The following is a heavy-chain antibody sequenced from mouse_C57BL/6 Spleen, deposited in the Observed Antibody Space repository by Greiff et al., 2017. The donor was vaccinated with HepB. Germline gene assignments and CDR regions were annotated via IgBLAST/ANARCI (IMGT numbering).Heavy chain of an antibody. V-gene: IGHV1-64*01. CDR2: IHPNSGST. Sequence: QVQLKQPGAELVKPGASVKLSCKASGYTFTSYWMHWVKQRPGQGLEWIGMIHPNSGSTNYNEKFKSKATLTVDKSSSTAYMQLSSLTSEDSAVYYCARPLYEGAMDYWGQGTSVTVSS. CDR3: ARPLYEGAMDY. D-gene: IGHD2-3*01. CDR1: GYTFTSYW. J-gene: IGHJ4*01.